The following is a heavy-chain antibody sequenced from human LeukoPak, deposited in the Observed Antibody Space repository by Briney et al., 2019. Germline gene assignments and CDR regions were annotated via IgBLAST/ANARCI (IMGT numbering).Heavy chain of an antibody. Sequence: SETLSLTCTVSGGSISSSTHYWGWIRQPPGKGLEWIGNIYYRGSTYYNPSLKSRVTISVDTSKNQFSLKLSSVTAADTAVYYCARHGDDYGVDYWGQGTLVTVSS. J-gene: IGHJ4*02. CDR1: GGSISSSTHY. CDR2: IYYRGST. D-gene: IGHD4-17*01. V-gene: IGHV4-39*01. CDR3: ARHGDDYGVDY.